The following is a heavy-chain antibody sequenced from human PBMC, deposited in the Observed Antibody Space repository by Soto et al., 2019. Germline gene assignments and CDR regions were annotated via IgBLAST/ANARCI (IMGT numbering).Heavy chain of an antibody. CDR2: FDPEDGET. D-gene: IGHD5-12*01. J-gene: IGHJ5*02. CDR1: GYTLTELS. V-gene: IGHV1-24*01. Sequence: ASVKVSCKVSGYTLTELSMHWVRQAPGKGLEWMGGFDPEDGETIYAQKFQGRVTMTEDTPTDTAYMELSSLRSEDTAVYYCATAGGYSGYDAQNWFDPWGQGTLVTVSS. CDR3: ATAGGYSGYDAQNWFDP.